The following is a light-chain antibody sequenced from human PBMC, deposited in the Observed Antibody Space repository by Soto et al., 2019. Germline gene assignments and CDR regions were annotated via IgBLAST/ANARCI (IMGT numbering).Light chain of an antibody. J-gene: IGKJ5*01. CDR1: QSVSSY. CDR2: DAS. V-gene: IGKV3-11*01. Sequence: EIVLTQSPATLSLSPGERATLSCRASQSVSSYLAWYQQKPGQAPRLLIYDASNRATGSPATFSGSGSGTDFALTISSLEPEDFAVYYCQQRSNWPTTFGQGTRLEIK. CDR3: QQRSNWPTT.